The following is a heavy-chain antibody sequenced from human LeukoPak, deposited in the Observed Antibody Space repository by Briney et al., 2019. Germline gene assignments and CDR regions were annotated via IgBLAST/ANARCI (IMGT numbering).Heavy chain of an antibody. D-gene: IGHD5-18*01. J-gene: IGHJ4*02. V-gene: IGHV4-4*08. CDR2: VYTTGSS. CDR3: ARHDERGDSYGFFEY. Sequence: PSQTLSLTCTVSGASMRSYYWSWIRQPPGKGLEWIGYVYTTGSSNYNPSLKSRATIFVDMSERQVALKLSSVTAADTAVYYCARHDERGDSYGFFEYWGQGTPVTVSS. CDR1: GASMRSYY.